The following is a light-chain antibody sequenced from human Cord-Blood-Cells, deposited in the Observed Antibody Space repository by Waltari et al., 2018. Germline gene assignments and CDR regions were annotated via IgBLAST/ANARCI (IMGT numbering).Light chain of an antibody. CDR2: AVS. J-gene: IGKJ1*01. CDR3: QQSDSTPWT. CDR1: QSISRY. Sequence: DIQTTQSPSSLSASLGHRLTLTCRASQSISRYLNWYLQKPGKAPKLLIYAVSRLQSGVASRFSSSGSGTDCTLTISSRQPEDCAPYYCQQSDSTPWTFRQGTKVEIK. V-gene: IGKV1-39*01.